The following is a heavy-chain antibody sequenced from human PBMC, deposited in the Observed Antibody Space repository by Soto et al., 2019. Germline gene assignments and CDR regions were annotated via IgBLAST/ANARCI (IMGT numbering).Heavy chain of an antibody. D-gene: IGHD5-12*01. CDR2: IVTVFGRP. CDR1: GGSFSNFG. J-gene: IGHJ4*02. Sequence: SVQVSCTAPGGSFSNFGISWVRQAPGQGLDLMGGIVTVFGRPNYAQRFRGRLTITADESTSTGYTELISLRSDDTAVYYCAREGSGYNFWGQATQVTVSS. V-gene: IGHV1-69*13. CDR3: AREGSGYNF.